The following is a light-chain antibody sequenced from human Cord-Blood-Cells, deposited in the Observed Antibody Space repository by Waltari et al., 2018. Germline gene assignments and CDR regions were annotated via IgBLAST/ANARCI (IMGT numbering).Light chain of an antibody. CDR2: ENN. CDR3: GTWDSSLSAV. J-gene: IGLJ3*02. Sequence: QSVLTQPPSVSAAPGQKVTISCSGSSPHIGNNYVSWYQQLPGTAPKPLIYENNKRPSGIPDRFSGSKSGTSATLGITGLQTGDEADYYCGTWDSSLSAVFGGGTKLAVL. CDR1: SPHIGNNY. V-gene: IGLV1-51*02.